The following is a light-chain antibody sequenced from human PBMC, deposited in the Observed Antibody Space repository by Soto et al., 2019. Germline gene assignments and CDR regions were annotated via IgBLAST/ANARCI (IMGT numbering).Light chain of an antibody. CDR2: GAS. Sequence: EIVLTQSPGTLSVSPGERVTLSCRASQSVSSNYLAWYQQKPGQAPRLLIYGASTRATGIPARFSGSGSGTEFTLTISSLQSEDFAVYYCQQYNNWPLTFGGGTKVEIK. CDR1: QSVSSN. J-gene: IGKJ4*01. V-gene: IGKV3-15*01. CDR3: QQYNNWPLT.